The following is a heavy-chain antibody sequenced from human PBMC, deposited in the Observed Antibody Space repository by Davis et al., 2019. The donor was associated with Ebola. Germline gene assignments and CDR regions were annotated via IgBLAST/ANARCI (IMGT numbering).Heavy chain of an antibody. D-gene: IGHD6-19*01. CDR1: GFTFSSYE. Sequence: GESLKISCAASGFTFSSYEMNWVRQAPGKGQEWVSYISSSGSTIYYADSVKGRFTISRDNAKNSLYLQMNSLRAEDTAVYYCATPGPYSSGWYKPFDYWGQGTLVTVSS. CDR3: ATPGPYSSGWYKPFDY. J-gene: IGHJ4*02. CDR2: ISSSGSTI. V-gene: IGHV3-48*03.